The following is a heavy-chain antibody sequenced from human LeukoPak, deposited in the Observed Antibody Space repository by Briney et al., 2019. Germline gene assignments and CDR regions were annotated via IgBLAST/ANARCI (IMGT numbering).Heavy chain of an antibody. D-gene: IGHD3-22*01. V-gene: IGHV1-69*13. CDR3: ARPTLAYYDSFSYYRDFDY. CDR1: GGTFNTYT. CDR2: IIPIHGTT. Sequence: SVKVSCTTSGGTFNTYTLNWVRQAPGQGLEWMGGIIPIHGTTNYAQKFQGRVTITADESTSTAYMELSSLRSEDTAVYYCARPTLAYYDSFSYYRDFDYWGQGTLVTVSS. J-gene: IGHJ4*02.